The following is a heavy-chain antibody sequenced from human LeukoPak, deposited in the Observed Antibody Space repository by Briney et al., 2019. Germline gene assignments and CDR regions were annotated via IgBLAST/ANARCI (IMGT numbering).Heavy chain of an antibody. CDR2: IYPDDSDI. CDR1: GYSFTYYW. Sequence: GESLKISCEGSGYSFTYYWIAWVRQMPGKGLECMGIIYPDDSDIRYSPTFQGQVTISADKSISTAYLQWSSLKASDTAMYYCARGPQYYYYMDVWGKGTTVTVSS. J-gene: IGHJ6*03. V-gene: IGHV5-51*01. CDR3: ARGPQYYYYMDV.